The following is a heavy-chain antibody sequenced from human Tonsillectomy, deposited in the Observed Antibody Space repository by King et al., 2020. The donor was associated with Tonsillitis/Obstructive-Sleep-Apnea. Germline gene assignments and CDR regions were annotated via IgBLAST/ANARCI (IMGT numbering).Heavy chain of an antibody. D-gene: IGHD3-10*01. CDR1: GFTFSDYY. CDR3: ARGRTYYYGSGTDFGY. J-gene: IGHJ4*02. CDR2: ISSSGSYT. Sequence: VKLVESGGGLVKPGGSLRLSCVASGFTFSDYYMTWIRQAPGKGLEWVSYISSSGSYTNYTGSVKGRFTVSRDNAKNSLYLQMNSLRAEDTAMYYCARGRTYYYGSGTDFGYWGQGTLVTVSS. V-gene: IGHV3-11*05.